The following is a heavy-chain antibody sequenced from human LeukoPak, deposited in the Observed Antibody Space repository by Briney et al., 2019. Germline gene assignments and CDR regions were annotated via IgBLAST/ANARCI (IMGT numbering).Heavy chain of an antibody. CDR1: GFTVSSNY. D-gene: IGHD6-13*01. CDR2: IYSGGST. CDR3: AGDSSSWSSGDY. V-gene: IGHV3-66*01. Sequence: PGGSLRLSCAASGFTVSSNYTSWVRQAPGKGLEWVSVIYSGGSTYYADSVKGRFTISRDNSKNTLYLQMNSLRAEDTAVYYCAGDSSSWSSGDYWGQGTLVTVSS. J-gene: IGHJ4*02.